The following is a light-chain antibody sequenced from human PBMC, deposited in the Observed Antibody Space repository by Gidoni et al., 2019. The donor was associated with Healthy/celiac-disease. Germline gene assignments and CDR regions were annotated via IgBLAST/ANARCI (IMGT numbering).Light chain of an antibody. CDR1: SSNIGAVYD. CDR2: GNS. Sequence: QSVLTQPPSVSGAPGQRVTISCTGSSSNIGAVYDVHWYQKLPGTAPNLLIYGNSNRPSGVPDRFSGSKSGTSASLAITGLQAEDEADYYCQSYDSSLSGPNWVFGGGTKLTVL. CDR3: QSYDSSLSGPNWV. V-gene: IGLV1-40*01. J-gene: IGLJ3*02.